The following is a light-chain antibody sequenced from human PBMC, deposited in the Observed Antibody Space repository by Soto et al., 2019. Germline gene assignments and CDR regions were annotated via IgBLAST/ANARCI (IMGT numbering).Light chain of an antibody. CDR1: QSISSY. V-gene: IGKV1-39*01. J-gene: IGKJ4*01. CDR2: AAS. CDR3: QQSYTTPLT. Sequence: DLPMTQSPYSLSASVGDRVTITCRASQSISSYLNWYQQKPGKAPELLIYAASSLQSGVPSRFSGSGSGTDFTLTISSLQPEDFATYYCQQSYTTPLTFGGGTKVEIK.